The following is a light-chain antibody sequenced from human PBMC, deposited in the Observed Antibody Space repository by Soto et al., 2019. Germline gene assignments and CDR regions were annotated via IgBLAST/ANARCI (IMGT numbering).Light chain of an antibody. CDR2: KAS. V-gene: IGKV1-5*03. J-gene: IGKJ1*01. Sequence: DIQMTHSRSTLSGSVGDRVAITGRASQTISSWLARYQQKPGKAPKLLIYKASTLKSGVPSRFSGSGSGTDFTLTISSLQPEDFATYYCQQSYSTPFAFGQGTKVDIK. CDR3: QQSYSTPFA. CDR1: QTISSW.